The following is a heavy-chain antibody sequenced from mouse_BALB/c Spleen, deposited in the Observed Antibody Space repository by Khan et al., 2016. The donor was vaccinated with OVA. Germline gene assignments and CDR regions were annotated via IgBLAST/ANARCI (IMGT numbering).Heavy chain of an antibody. CDR3: ARWFAS. J-gene: IGHJ3*01. V-gene: IGHV3-2*02. Sequence: VQLKESGPGLVKPSQSLSLTCTVTGYSITSDYAWNWIRQFPGNKLEWMGYINYSGSTSYNPSLKSRISVTRDTSKKQFFLQLNSVTSEDTATYCGARWFASWGQGTLVTVSA. CDR1: GYSITSDYA. CDR2: INYSGST.